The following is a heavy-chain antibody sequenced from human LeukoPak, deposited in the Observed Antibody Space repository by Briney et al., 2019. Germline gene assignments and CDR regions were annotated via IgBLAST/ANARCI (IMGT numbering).Heavy chain of an antibody. CDR1: GFTFSSYS. V-gene: IGHV3-21*01. J-gene: IGHJ1*01. D-gene: IGHD6-13*01. CDR2: ISSSLNYI. CDR3: ARGGYSSTLYGRYQH. Sequence: NPGGSLRLSCAASGFTFSSYSMNWVRQAPGKGLEWVSSISSSLNYIYYADSVKGRFTISRDNAKNSLYLQMNSLRAEDTAVYYCARGGYSSTLYGRYQHWGQGTLVTVSP.